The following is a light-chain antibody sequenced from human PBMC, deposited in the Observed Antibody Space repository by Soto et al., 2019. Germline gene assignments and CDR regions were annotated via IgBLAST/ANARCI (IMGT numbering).Light chain of an antibody. Sequence: QSALTQPASVSGSPGQSITISCTATSSDVGSYNLVSWYQQHPGNAPKLMIYEGSKRPSGVSNRFSGSRSGNTASLTISGLQGEDEADYYCCSYAGSSTFWVFGGGTKLTVL. CDR3: CSYAGSSTFWV. J-gene: IGLJ3*02. V-gene: IGLV2-23*03. CDR2: EGS. CDR1: SSDVGSYNL.